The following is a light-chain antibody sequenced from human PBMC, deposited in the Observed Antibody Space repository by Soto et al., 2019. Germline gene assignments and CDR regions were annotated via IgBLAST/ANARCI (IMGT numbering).Light chain of an antibody. J-gene: IGKJ2*01. CDR3: QQYNNWPST. V-gene: IGKV3-15*01. Sequence: EIVMTQSPATLSVSPGERATLSCRASQSVSSNLAWYQQKPGQAPRLLIYGASTRATGIPARFSGSRSGTDFTLTISSLQSEDFAVYYCQQYNNWPSTFGQGTKLEIK. CDR1: QSVSSN. CDR2: GAS.